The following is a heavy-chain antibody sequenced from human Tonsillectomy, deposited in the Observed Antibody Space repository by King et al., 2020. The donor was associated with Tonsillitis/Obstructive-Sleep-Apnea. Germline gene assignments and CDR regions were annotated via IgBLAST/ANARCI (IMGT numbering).Heavy chain of an antibody. Sequence: VQLVESGGGLVQPGGSLRLSCAASGFTFSSYSMNWVRQAPGKGLEWVSFISSSSSTIYSADSVKGRFTISRDNAKNSLYLQMNSLRDEDTAVYYCARAAYGDYSPLDYWGQGTLVTVSS. CDR2: ISSSSSTI. J-gene: IGHJ4*02. CDR3: ARAAYGDYSPLDY. CDR1: GFTFSSYS. D-gene: IGHD4-17*01. V-gene: IGHV3-48*02.